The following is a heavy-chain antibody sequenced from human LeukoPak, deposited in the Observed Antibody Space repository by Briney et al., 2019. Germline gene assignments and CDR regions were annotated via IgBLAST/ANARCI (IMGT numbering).Heavy chain of an antibody. CDR2: ISYDGSNK. Sequence: PGGSLRLSCAASGFTFSSYAMHWVRQAPGKGLEWVAVISYDGSNKYYADSVKGRFTISRDNSKNTLCLQMNSLRAEDTAVYYCARDFCSGCPRPSYYFDYWGQGTLVTVSS. D-gene: IGHD6-19*01. J-gene: IGHJ4*02. CDR1: GFTFSSYA. CDR3: ARDFCSGCPRPSYYFDY. V-gene: IGHV3-30*04.